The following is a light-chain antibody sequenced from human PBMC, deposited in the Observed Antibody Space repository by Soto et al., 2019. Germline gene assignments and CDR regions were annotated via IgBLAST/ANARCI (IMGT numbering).Light chain of an antibody. CDR1: QILLHSNGNIY. J-gene: IGKJ2*01. V-gene: IGKV2-30*02. CDR3: LQATHWPHT. CDR2: QVS. Sequence: IVMTQSPLSLRVTPGWPCSISFSSSQILLHSNGNIYLIWFQQRPGQSPRRLIYQVSNRDSGVPDRFSGSGSVTDFTLKISRVEAEDVGVYYCLQATHWPHTFGQGTKVDI.